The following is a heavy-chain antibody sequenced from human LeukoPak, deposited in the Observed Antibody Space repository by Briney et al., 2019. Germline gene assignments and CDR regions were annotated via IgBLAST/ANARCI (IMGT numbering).Heavy chain of an antibody. V-gene: IGHV4-39*01. Sequence: KPSETLSLTCTVSGGSISSRRYYCGWIRQPPGKGLEWIGSIYYSGSTYYNPSLKSRVTISVDTSKNQFSLKLSSVTAADTAVYYCARQDCSGGSCYVDYWGQGTLVTVSS. CDR3: ARQDCSGGSCYVDY. D-gene: IGHD2-15*01. CDR2: IYYSGST. J-gene: IGHJ4*02. CDR1: GGSISSRRYY.